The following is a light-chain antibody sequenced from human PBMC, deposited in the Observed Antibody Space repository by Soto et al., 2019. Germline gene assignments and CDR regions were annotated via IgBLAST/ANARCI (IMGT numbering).Light chain of an antibody. CDR2: DVS. CDR3: SSYTSSSTLYVV. V-gene: IGLV2-14*01. CDR1: SSDVGGYNY. Sequence: QSALTQPASVSGSPVQSITISCTGTSSDVGGYNYVSWYQQHPGKAPKLMIYDVSNRPSGVSNRFSGSKSGNTASLTISGLQAEDGADYYCSSYTSSSTLYVVFGGGTKLTVL. J-gene: IGLJ2*01.